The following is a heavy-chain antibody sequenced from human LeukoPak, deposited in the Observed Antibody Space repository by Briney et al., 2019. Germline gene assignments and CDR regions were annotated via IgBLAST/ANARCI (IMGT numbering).Heavy chain of an antibody. D-gene: IGHD6-13*01. Sequence: ASVKASCKASGYTFTSYGISWVRQAPGQGLEWMGWISTYNGDTNYAQNLQGRVTMTPDTSTSTAYMELRSLTSDDTAVYYCARRSGNWYYFDYWGQGTLVTVSS. CDR2: ISTYNGDT. CDR3: ARRSGNWYYFDY. V-gene: IGHV1-18*01. CDR1: GYTFTSYG. J-gene: IGHJ4*02.